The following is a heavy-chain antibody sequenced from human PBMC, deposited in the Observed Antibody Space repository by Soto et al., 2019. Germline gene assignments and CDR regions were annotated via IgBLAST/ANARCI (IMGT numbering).Heavy chain of an antibody. CDR3: ARDSAGTGYYYFGMDV. CDR2: IWYDGSNK. J-gene: IGHJ6*02. V-gene: IGHV3-33*01. Sequence: GGSLRLSCAASGFTFSSYGMHWVRQAPGKGLEWVAVIWYDGSNKYYADSVKGRCTISRDNSKSLLYVQMNSLRDENTAVYYCARDSAGTGYYYFGMDVRRQGNTV. D-gene: IGHD2-15*01. CDR1: GFTFSSYG.